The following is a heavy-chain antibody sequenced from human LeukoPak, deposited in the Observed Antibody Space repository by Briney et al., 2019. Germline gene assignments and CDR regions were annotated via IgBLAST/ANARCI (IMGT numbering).Heavy chain of an antibody. CDR3: ARRQYSSSWYWFDP. J-gene: IGHJ5*02. Sequence: PSETLSLTCTVSGGSISNYYWSWIRQPAGKGLEWTGRIYTSGSTNYNPSLKSRVTMSVDTSKNQFSLKLSSVTAADTAVYYYARRQYSSSWYWFDPWGQGTLVTVSS. V-gene: IGHV4-4*07. CDR2: IYTSGST. CDR1: GGSISNYY. D-gene: IGHD6-13*01.